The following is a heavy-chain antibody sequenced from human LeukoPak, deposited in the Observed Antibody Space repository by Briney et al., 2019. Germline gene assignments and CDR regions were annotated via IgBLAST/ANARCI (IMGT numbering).Heavy chain of an antibody. Sequence: ASVKVSCKTSGYTFSNYGISWVRQAPGQGLEWMGWISGYNGNANYAQKLQGRVTMTTDTSTSTAYMEVRSLRLDDTAVYYCARCPCTINCYYYHGMDVWGQGTTVTVSS. CDR1: GYTFSNYG. V-gene: IGHV1-18*01. CDR3: ARCPCTINCYYYHGMDV. J-gene: IGHJ6*02. CDR2: ISGYNGNA. D-gene: IGHD2-8*01.